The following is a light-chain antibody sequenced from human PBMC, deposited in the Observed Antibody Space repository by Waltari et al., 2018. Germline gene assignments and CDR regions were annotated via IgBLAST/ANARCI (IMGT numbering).Light chain of an antibody. CDR3: CSYAGASTVV. CDR1: SSDVGSSNL. CDR2: GGN. J-gene: IGLJ2*01. V-gene: IGLV2-23*01. Sequence: QSALTQPASVSGSPGQSITISCTGPSSDVGSSNLVSWYQHHPGKAPKLLIYGGNKRPSGVSNRFSGSKSGNTASLTISGLQAEDEADYYCCSYAGASTVVFGGGTRVTVL.